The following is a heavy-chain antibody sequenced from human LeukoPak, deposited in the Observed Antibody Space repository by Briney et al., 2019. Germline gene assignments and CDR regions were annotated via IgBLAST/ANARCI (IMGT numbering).Heavy chain of an antibody. D-gene: IGHD3-22*01. J-gene: IGHJ4*02. Sequence: GGSLRLSCAASGFTVSSNYMSWVRQAPGKGLEWVSVIYSGGSTYYADSVKGRFTISRDNSKNTLYLQMNSLRAEDTAVYYCARSKNYYDSSGYYFGFDYRGQGTLVTVSS. CDR2: IYSGGST. V-gene: IGHV3-66*01. CDR3: ARSKNYYDSSGYYFGFDY. CDR1: GFTVSSNY.